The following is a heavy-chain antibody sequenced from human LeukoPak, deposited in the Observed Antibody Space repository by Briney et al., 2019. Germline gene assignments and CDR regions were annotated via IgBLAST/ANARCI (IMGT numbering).Heavy chain of an antibody. CDR2: IYYSGST. CDR3: ARDCGGDCYRNAFDI. CDR1: GGSISSYY. Sequence: SETLSLTCTVSGGSISSYYWNWIRQPPGKGLEWIGYIYYSGSTNYNPSLKSRVTISVDTSKNQFSLKLSSVTAADTAVYYCARDCGGDCYRNAFDIWGQGTMVTVSS. D-gene: IGHD2-21*02. V-gene: IGHV4-59*01. J-gene: IGHJ3*02.